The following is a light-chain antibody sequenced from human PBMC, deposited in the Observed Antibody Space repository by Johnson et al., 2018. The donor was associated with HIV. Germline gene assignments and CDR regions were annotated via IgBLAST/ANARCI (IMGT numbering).Light chain of an antibody. CDR1: SSDMGNYA. CDR2: ENN. Sequence: QSVLTQPPSVSAAPGQKVTISCSGSSSDMGNYAVSWYQQLPGTAPKLLIYENNKRPSGFPDRFSGSKSGTSATLGITGLQTGDEADYYCGTWDSSLSAYVCGTGTKVTVL. J-gene: IGLJ1*01. CDR3: GTWDSSLSAYV. V-gene: IGLV1-51*02.